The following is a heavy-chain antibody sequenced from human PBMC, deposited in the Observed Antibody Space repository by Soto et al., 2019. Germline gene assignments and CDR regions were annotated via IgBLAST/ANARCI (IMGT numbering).Heavy chain of an antibody. CDR3: ASTIVVVVAATDGMDV. Sequence: GGSLRLSCAASGFTFSDYYMSWIRQAPGKGLEWVSYISSSGSTIYYADSVKGRFTISRDNAKNSLYLQMNSLRAEDTAAYYCASTIVVVVAATDGMDVWGQGTTVTVSS. CDR1: GFTFSDYY. J-gene: IGHJ6*02. CDR2: ISSSGSTI. V-gene: IGHV3-11*01. D-gene: IGHD2-15*01.